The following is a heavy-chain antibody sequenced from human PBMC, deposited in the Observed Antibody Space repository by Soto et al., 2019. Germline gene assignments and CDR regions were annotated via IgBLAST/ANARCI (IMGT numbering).Heavy chain of an antibody. CDR1: GFTFSSYW. CDR2: INSGGSST. CDR3: ARVLGGIAARRDYNYFDY. D-gene: IGHD6-6*01. V-gene: IGHV3-74*01. J-gene: IGHJ4*02. Sequence: EVQLVESGGGLVQPGGSLRLSCAASGFTFSSYWMHWVRQAPGKGLVWVSRINSGGSSTSYADSVKGRFTISRDNAKNTLYLQMNSLGAEDTAVYYCARVLGGIAARRDYNYFDYWGEGCLVTVSS.